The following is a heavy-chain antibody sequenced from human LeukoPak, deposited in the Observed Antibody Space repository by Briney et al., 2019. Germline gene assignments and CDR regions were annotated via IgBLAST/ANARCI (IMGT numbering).Heavy chain of an antibody. J-gene: IGHJ1*01. CDR2: ISPILDIT. V-gene: IGHV1-69*04. CDR3: ARDSARSSSWADH. CDR1: GGTFNNYA. Sequence: ASVKVSCKASGGTFNNYAITWVRQAPGQGLEWMGRISPILDITNYSQKFQGRVTITADKSTNTAYMELSSLRSDDTAMYFCARDSARSSSWADHWGQGTLVTVSS. D-gene: IGHD6-13*01.